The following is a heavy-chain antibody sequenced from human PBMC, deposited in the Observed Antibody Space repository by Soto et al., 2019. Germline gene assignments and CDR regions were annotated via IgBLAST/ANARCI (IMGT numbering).Heavy chain of an antibody. D-gene: IGHD3-16*01. Sequence: PGGSLRLSCGASGFTVGTKYMSWVRQATGKGLEWVSVIYSGGSTFYADSVRGRFTISRDNSKNTVNLQMNSLRAEDTAVYYCARDPWAADYWGQGTLVPVSS. CDR3: ARDPWAADY. J-gene: IGHJ4*02. V-gene: IGHV3-66*01. CDR2: IYSGGST. CDR1: GFTVGTKY.